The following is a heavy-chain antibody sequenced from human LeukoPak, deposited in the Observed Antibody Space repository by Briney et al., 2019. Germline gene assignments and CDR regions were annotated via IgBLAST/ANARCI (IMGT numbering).Heavy chain of an antibody. CDR2: ISWNSGSI. D-gene: IGHD3-22*01. Sequence: GGSLRLSCAASGFTFDDYAMHWVRQAPGKGLEWVSGISWNSGSIGYADSVKGRFTISRDNAKNTLYLQMNNLRAEDTAVYYCAKSDYYDSRSDFDYWGQGTLVTVSS. CDR3: AKSDYYDSRSDFDY. V-gene: IGHV3-9*01. CDR1: GFTFDDYA. J-gene: IGHJ4*02.